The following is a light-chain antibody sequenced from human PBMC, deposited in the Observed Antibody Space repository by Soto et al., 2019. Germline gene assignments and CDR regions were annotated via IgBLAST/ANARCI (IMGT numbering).Light chain of an antibody. Sequence: EIVLTQSPGTLSLSPGETATLSCRASPSVTNFLAWYQQKPGQAPRLLIYGAFNRATGIPARFSGSGSGTDFTLTISSLEPEDSAIYYCQQRNICPPVTSGQVTRPESK. CDR1: PSVTNF. V-gene: IGKV3-11*01. CDR3: QQRNICPPVT. CDR2: GAF. J-gene: IGKJ5*01.